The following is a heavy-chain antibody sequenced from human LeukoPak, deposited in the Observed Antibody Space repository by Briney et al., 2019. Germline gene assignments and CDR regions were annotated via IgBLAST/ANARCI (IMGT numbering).Heavy chain of an antibody. CDR1: GFTFGDYA. V-gene: IGHV3-49*04. D-gene: IGHD4-17*01. CDR2: IRSKAYGGTT. J-gene: IGHJ4*02. CDR3: TRELDYGDHPGDY. Sequence: PGGSLKLSCTASGFTFGDYAMSWVRQAPGKGLEWVGFIRSKAYGGTTEYAASVKGRFTTSRDDSKSIAYLQMNSLKTEDTAVYYCTRELDYGDHPGDYWGQGTLVTVSS.